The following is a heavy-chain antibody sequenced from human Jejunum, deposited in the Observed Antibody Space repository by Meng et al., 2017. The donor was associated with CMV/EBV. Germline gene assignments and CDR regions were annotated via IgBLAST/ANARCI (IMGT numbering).Heavy chain of an antibody. V-gene: IGHV3-48*03. D-gene: IGHD3-10*01. Sequence: FGSFEMNWVRQPPGKGLEWVSHISSGGGGTIYYTDSVKGRFTISRDNAKNSLYLQMNSLRVEDTAVYYCARDAMVRGVFQYYFDYWGQGTLVTVSS. CDR2: ISSGGGGTI. J-gene: IGHJ4*02. CDR3: ARDAMVRGVFQYYFDY. CDR1: FGSFE.